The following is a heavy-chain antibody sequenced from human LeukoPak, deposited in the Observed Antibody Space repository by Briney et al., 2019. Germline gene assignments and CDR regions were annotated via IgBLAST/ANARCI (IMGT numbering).Heavy chain of an antibody. D-gene: IGHD3-22*01. V-gene: IGHV1-46*01. J-gene: IGHJ1*01. Sequence: GASVKVSCKASGYTFTSYYMHWVRQAPGQGLEWMGIINPSGGSTSYAQKFQGRVTMTRDTSTSTVYMELSSLRFEDTAVYYCASPSSGYYGYFQHWGQGTLVTVSS. CDR2: INPSGGST. CDR3: ASPSSGYYGYFQH. CDR1: GYTFTSYY.